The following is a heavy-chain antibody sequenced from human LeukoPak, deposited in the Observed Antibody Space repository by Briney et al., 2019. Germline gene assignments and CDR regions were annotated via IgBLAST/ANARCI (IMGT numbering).Heavy chain of an antibody. D-gene: IGHD2-15*01. CDR1: GGSFSGYY. Sequence: ETLSLTCAVYGGSFSGYYWSWVRQAPGKGLEWVANIHQDGNEKYYVDSVKGRFTISRDNAKNSLYLQMNSLRAEDTAVYYCARGDKFSGDYWGQGTLVTVSS. J-gene: IGHJ4*02. V-gene: IGHV3-7*04. CDR2: IHQDGNEK. CDR3: ARGDKFSGDY.